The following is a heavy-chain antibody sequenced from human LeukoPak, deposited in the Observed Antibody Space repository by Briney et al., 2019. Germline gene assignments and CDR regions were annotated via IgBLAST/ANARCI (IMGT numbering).Heavy chain of an antibody. D-gene: IGHD4-17*01. CDR1: GSTFSSYG. V-gene: IGHV3-23*01. CDR3: AKVSAGYGDSKLTYYYYYYMDV. Sequence: GGSLRLSCAASGSTFSSYGMSWVRQAPGKGLEWVSAISGSGGSTYYADSVKGRFTISRDNSKNTLYLQMNSLRAEDTAVYYCAKVSAGYGDSKLTYYYYYYMDVWGKGTTVTISS. J-gene: IGHJ6*03. CDR2: ISGSGGST.